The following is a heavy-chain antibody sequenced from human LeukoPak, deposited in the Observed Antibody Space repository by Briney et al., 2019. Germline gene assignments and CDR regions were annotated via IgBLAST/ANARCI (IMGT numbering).Heavy chain of an antibody. CDR2: IYTSGST. CDR3: AREHLDSSGYYFRYDAFDI. V-gene: IGHV4-4*07. J-gene: IGHJ3*02. CDR1: GGSISSYY. Sequence: PSETLSLTCTVSGGSISSYYWSWIRQPAGKGLEWIGRIYTSGSTNYNPSLKSRVTISVDTSKNQFSLKLSSVTAADTAVYYCAREHLDSSGYYFRYDAFDIWGQGTMVTVSS. D-gene: IGHD3-22*01.